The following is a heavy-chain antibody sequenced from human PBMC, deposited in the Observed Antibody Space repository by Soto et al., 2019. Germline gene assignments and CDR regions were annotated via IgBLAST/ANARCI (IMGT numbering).Heavy chain of an antibody. CDR2: ISGGGGST. V-gene: IGHV3-23*01. CDR1: GFTFSSYA. Sequence: GGSLRLSCAASGFTFSSYAMSWVRQAPGKGLEWVAAISGGGGSTYYADSVKGRFTISRDNSKNTLYLQMNSLRAEDTAVYYCARASPAAAGLDYWGQGTLVTVSS. D-gene: IGHD6-13*01. J-gene: IGHJ4*02. CDR3: ARASPAAAGLDY.